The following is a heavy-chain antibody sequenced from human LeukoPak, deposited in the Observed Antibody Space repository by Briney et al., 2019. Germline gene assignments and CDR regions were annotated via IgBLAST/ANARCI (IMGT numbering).Heavy chain of an antibody. V-gene: IGHV4-4*07. CDR2: IYNSGST. D-gene: IGHD2-15*01. CDR3: AREGYCSGGSCYDY. CDR1: GGSISSYY. Sequence: KPSETLSLTCTVSGGSISSYYWSWIRQPAGKGLEWIGRIYNSGSTNYNPSLKSRVTISVDTSKNQFSLKLSSVTAADTAVYYCAREGYCSGGSCYDYWGQGTLVTVSS. J-gene: IGHJ4*02.